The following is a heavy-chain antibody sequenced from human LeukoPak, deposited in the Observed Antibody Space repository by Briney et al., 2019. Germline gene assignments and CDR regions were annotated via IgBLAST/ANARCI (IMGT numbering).Heavy chain of an antibody. Sequence: GGSLRLSCTASGFTFGDYAMSWVRQAPGKGLEWVGFIRSKAYGGTTEYAASVKGRFTISRDDSKSIAYLQMNSLKTEDPAVYYCTRYGSSGWNYYFDYWGQGTLVTVSS. CDR1: GFTFGDYA. CDR2: IRSKAYGGTT. CDR3: TRYGSSGWNYYFDY. J-gene: IGHJ4*01. D-gene: IGHD6-19*01. V-gene: IGHV3-49*04.